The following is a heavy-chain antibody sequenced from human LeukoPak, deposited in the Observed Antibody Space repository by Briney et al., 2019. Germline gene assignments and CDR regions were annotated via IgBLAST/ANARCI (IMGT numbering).Heavy chain of an antibody. CDR3: ARPRPRAIGNAFDI. CDR2: INPNSGGT. CDR1: GYTFTRYY. V-gene: IGHV1-2*02. Sequence: ASVKASCKASGYTFTRYYMHWVRQAPGHGLECMGWINPNSGGTNYAQKFQGRVTMTRDTSISTAYMELSRLRSDDTAVYSRARPRPRAIGNAFDIWGEGTMVTVSS. D-gene: IGHD2/OR15-2a*01. J-gene: IGHJ3*02.